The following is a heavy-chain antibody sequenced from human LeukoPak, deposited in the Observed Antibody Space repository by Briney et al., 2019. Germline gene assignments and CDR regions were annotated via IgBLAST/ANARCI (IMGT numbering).Heavy chain of an antibody. CDR3: ARGDSSGYYSSFDY. V-gene: IGHV3-30-3*01. CDR1: GFTFSRYA. D-gene: IGHD3-22*01. Sequence: GRSLRLSCAASGFTFSRYAMHWVRQAPGKGLEWVAFISYDGSNKYQADSVKGRFTISRDNSKNTLYLHLNSLRAEDTAVYYCARGDSSGYYSSFDYWGQGTLVTVSS. J-gene: IGHJ4*02. CDR2: ISYDGSNK.